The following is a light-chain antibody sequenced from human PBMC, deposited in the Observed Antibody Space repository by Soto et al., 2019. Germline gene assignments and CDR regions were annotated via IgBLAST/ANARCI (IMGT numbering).Light chain of an antibody. CDR2: KAS. Sequence: DIQMTQSPSTLSASVGDRVTITCRASQNLNNWLAWFQQKPGKAPTLLIYKASGLESGVPSRFSGSGSGTEFTLTISSLQPDDSSTYYCQQYNNYPWTFCQGTKVEIK. CDR1: QNLNNW. CDR3: QQYNNYPWT. J-gene: IGKJ1*01. V-gene: IGKV1-5*03.